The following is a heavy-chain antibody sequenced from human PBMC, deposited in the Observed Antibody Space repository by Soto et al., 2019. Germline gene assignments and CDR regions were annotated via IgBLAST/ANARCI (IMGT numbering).Heavy chain of an antibody. Sequence: LRLSCAASGFTFSRYGMNWLRQAPGKGLEWVASISSSTSCVYYADSVKGRFSTSRDNAKNILYLEMYALRTEDTAVYYCARDPSEGRVGNWFESWGQGTLVTVSS. CDR1: GFTFSRYG. J-gene: IGHJ5*01. V-gene: IGHV3-21*01. CDR3: ARDPSEGRVGNWFES. D-gene: IGHD2-2*01. CDR2: ISSSTSCV.